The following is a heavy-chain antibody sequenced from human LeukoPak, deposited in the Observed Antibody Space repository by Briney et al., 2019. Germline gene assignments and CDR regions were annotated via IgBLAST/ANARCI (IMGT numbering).Heavy chain of an antibody. D-gene: IGHD3-10*01. V-gene: IGHV1-2*04. CDR1: GYTFTGYY. J-gene: IGHJ4*02. Sequence: ASVKVSCKASGYTFTGYYMHWVRQAPGQGLEWMGWINPNSGGTNYAQKFQGWVTMTRDTSISTAYMELSRLRSDDTAVYYCARGVSLHYYGSGSYYNYWGQGTLVTVSS. CDR2: INPNSGGT. CDR3: ARGVSLHYYGSGSYYNY.